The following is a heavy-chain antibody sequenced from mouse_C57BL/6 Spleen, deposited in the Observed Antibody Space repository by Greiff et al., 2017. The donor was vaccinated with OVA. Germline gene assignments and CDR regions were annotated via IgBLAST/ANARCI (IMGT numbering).Heavy chain of an antibody. Sequence: QVQLQQPGAELVRPGSSVKLSCKASGYTFTSYWMDWVKQRPGQGLEWIGNIYPSDSETHYNQKFKDKATLTVDKPSSTAYMQLSSLTSEDSAVYYCARTGYGNLWGQGTTLTVSA. CDR1: GYTFTSYW. V-gene: IGHV1-61*01. D-gene: IGHD2-10*02. J-gene: IGHJ2*01. CDR2: IYPSDSET. CDR3: ARTGYGNL.